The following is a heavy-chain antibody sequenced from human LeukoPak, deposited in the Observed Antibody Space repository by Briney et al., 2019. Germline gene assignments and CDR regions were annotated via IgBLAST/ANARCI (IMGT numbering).Heavy chain of an antibody. Sequence: GGSLRLSCAASGFSFNSYWMHWVRQAPGKGLVWVSRVNNDGSSTTYADSVKGRLTISRDNARNTLYLQMNSLSAEETAVYYCARSSYPYYFDYWGQGTLVTVSS. CDR1: GFSFNSYW. J-gene: IGHJ4*02. CDR3: ARSSYPYYFDY. V-gene: IGHV3-74*01. CDR2: VNNDGSST. D-gene: IGHD6-13*01.